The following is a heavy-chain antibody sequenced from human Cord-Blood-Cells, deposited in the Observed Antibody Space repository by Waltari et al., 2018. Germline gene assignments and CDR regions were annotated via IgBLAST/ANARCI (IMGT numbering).Heavy chain of an antibody. CDR2: IIPIFGTA. J-gene: IGHJ4*02. CDR1: GGTVSSYA. D-gene: IGHD3-10*01. Sequence: QVQLVQSGAEVKKPGSSVKVSCKASGGTVSSYAISWLRQAPVQGLEWMGGIIPIFGTANYAQKFQGRVTITADESTSTAYMELSSLRSEDTAVYYCARAISMSGSYFDYWGQGTLVTVSS. V-gene: IGHV1-69*01. CDR3: ARAISMSGSYFDY.